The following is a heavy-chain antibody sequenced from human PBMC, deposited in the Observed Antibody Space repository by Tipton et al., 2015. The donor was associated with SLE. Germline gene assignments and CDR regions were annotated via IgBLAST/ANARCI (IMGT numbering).Heavy chain of an antibody. CDR3: ATRQGSGWYQSFDY. CDR2: IKEDGSEK. V-gene: IGHV3-7*01. Sequence: SLRLSCAASGFTFSSYAMHWVRQAPGKGLEWVANIKEDGSEKSYVDSVKGRFTISRDNAKNSLYLQMNNLRAEDTAVYYCATRQGSGWYQSFDYWGQGALVTVSS. J-gene: IGHJ4*02. D-gene: IGHD6-19*01. CDR1: GFTFSSYA.